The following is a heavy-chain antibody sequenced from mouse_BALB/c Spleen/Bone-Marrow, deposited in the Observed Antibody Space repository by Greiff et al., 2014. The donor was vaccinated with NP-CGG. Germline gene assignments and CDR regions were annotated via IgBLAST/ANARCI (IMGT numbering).Heavy chain of an antibody. V-gene: IGHV14-3*02. CDR2: IDPANGNT. D-gene: IGHD2-3*01. Sequence: EVQLQQSRAELVKPGASVKSSCTASGFNIKDTYMHWVKQRPEQGLEWIGRIDPANGNTKYDPKFQGKATITADTSSNTAYLQLSSLTSEDTAVYYCARWLLPYGLDYWGQGTSVTVSS. CDR1: GFNIKDTY. J-gene: IGHJ4*01. CDR3: ARWLLPYGLDY.